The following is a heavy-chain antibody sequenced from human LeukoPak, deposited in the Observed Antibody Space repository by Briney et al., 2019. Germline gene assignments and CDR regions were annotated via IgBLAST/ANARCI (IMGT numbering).Heavy chain of an antibody. CDR1: GFTFDDYG. D-gene: IGHD1-1*01. CDR2: INWNGGST. V-gene: IGHV3-20*04. J-gene: IGHJ4*02. Sequence: GGSLRLSCAASGFTFDDYGMSWVRQAPGKGLEWVSGINWNGGSTGYADSVKGRFTISRDNAKKSLYLQMNSLRAEDTAVYYCARGSTIGTKDIDYWGLGTLVTVSS. CDR3: ARGSTIGTKDIDY.